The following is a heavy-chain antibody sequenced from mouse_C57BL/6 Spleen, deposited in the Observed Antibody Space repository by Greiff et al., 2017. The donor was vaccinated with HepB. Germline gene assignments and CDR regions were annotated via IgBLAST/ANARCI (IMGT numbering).Heavy chain of an antibody. CDR2: INPSSGYT. CDR3: ARGGRSYYYAMDY. V-gene: IGHV1-4*01. J-gene: IGHJ4*01. Sequence: VNVVESGAELARPGASVKMSCKASGYTFTSYTMHWVKQRPGQGLEWIGYINPSSGYTKYNQKFKDKATLTADKSSSTAYMQLSSLTSEDSAVYYCARGGRSYYYAMDYWGQGTSVTVSS. CDR1: GYTFTSYT.